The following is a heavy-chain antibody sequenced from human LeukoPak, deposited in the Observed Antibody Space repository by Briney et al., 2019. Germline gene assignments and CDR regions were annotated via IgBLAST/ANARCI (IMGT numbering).Heavy chain of an antibody. Sequence: SETLSLTCTVSGYSISSGYYWGWIRQPPGKGLEWIGEINHSRSTNYNPSLKSRVTISVDTSKNQFSLELSSVTAADTAVYYCARLRTYYYDSSGYHPQWGQGTLVTVSS. CDR1: GYSISSGYY. V-gene: IGHV4-38-2*02. J-gene: IGHJ4*02. CDR2: INHSRST. D-gene: IGHD3-22*01. CDR3: ARLRTYYYDSSGYHPQ.